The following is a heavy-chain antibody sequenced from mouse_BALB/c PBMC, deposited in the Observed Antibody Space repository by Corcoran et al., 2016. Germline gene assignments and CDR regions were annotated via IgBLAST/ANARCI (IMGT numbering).Heavy chain of an antibody. Sequence: EVQLQQSGAELVKPGASVKLSCTASGFNIKDTYMHWVKQRPEQGLECIGRIDPANGNTKYDPKFQGKATITADTSSNTAYLQLSSLTSEDTAVYYCANWDWYFEVWGAGTTVTVSS. CDR1: GFNIKDTY. D-gene: IGHD4-1*01. CDR3: ANWDWYFEV. J-gene: IGHJ1*01. CDR2: IDPANGNT. V-gene: IGHV14-3*02.